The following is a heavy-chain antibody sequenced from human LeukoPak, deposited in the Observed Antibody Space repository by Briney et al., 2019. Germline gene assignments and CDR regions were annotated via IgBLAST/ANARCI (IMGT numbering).Heavy chain of an antibody. V-gene: IGHV4-59*11. CDR2: IYYSGST. CDR3: ARATYCSSTSCTMGLLDY. CDR1: GGSISSHY. D-gene: IGHD2-2*01. Sequence: SETLSLTCTVSGGSISSHYWSWIRQPPGKGLEWIGYIYYSGSTNYNPSLKSRVTISVDTSKNQFSLKLSSVTAADTAVYYCARATYCSSTSCTMGLLDYWGQRTLVTVSS. J-gene: IGHJ4*02.